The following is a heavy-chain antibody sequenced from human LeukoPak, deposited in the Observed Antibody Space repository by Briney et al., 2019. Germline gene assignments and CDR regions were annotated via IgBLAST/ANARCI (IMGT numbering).Heavy chain of an antibody. V-gene: IGHV3-53*01. Sequence: GGSLRLSCAASGFTVSSNYMSWDRQAPGKGLEWVSVIYRDESGGNTYYADSVKGRFTISRDNAKNSLYLQMNSLRAEDTAAYYCARISQDYGDLQAGWFDPWGQGTLVTVSS. J-gene: IGHJ5*02. CDR3: ARISQDYGDLQAGWFDP. D-gene: IGHD4-17*01. CDR2: IYRDESGGNT. CDR1: GFTVSSNY.